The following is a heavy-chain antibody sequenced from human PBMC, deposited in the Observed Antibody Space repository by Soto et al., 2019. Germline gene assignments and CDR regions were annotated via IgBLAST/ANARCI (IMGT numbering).Heavy chain of an antibody. CDR2: ISGYNDNT. CDR1: GYTFTAYG. Sequence: QVQLVQSGAEVKKPGASVKVSCKASGYTFTAYGFTWVRQAPGQGLEWMGWISGYNDNTKYAQKFQGRVTLSTDTSTNTAYMELRSLRSDDTAVYYCARDGFASGLGTPYLDYWGQGTLVTVSS. J-gene: IGHJ4*02. V-gene: IGHV1-18*01. CDR3: ARDGFASGLGTPYLDY. D-gene: IGHD2-15*01.